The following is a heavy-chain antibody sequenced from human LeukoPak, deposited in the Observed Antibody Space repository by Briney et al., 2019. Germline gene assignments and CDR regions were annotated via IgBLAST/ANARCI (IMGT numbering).Heavy chain of an antibody. CDR1: GYTFTTYD. Sequence: ASVTLSCTASGYTFTTYDINWVRQAPGQGLEWMGWMNPNRSNTCYAQTLQGRVTITRSTSISTAYMELSSVRSGDTAVYYCARVLAGGAFDIWGQGRMVTVSS. V-gene: IGHV1-8*01. CDR2: MNPNRSNT. D-gene: IGHD7-27*01. J-gene: IGHJ3*02. CDR3: ARVLAGGAFDI.